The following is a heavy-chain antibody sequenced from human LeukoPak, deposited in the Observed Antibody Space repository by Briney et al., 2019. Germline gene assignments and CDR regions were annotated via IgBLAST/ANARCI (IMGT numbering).Heavy chain of an antibody. CDR1: GYTFTGYY. CDR3: ARDGRRYCTNGVCYEADY. J-gene: IGHJ4*02. Sequence: ASVKVSCKASGYTFTGYYMHWVRQAPGQGLEWMGWINPNSGGTNYAQKFQGWVTMTRDTSISTAYMELSSLRSEDTAVYYCARDGRRYCTNGVCYEADYWGQGTLVTVSS. V-gene: IGHV1-2*04. D-gene: IGHD2-8*01. CDR2: INPNSGGT.